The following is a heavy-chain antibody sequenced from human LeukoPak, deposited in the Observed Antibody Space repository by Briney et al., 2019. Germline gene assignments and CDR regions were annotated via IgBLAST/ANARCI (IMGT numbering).Heavy chain of an antibody. Sequence: GGSLILSCAASGFTFSIYAMGWVRQAPGKGLEGVSSISGSGGFTYYADSVKGRLTISRDDSKNTLYLQMNSLRVEDTAVYYCAKDIVVVPSAFDIWGQGTMVTVPS. CDR3: AKDIVVVPSAFDI. V-gene: IGHV3-23*01. CDR1: GFTFSIYA. D-gene: IGHD2-2*01. J-gene: IGHJ3*02. CDR2: ISGSGGFT.